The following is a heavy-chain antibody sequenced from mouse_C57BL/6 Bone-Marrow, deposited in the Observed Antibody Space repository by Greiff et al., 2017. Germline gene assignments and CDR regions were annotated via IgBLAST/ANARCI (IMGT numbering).Heavy chain of an antibody. J-gene: IGHJ1*03. CDR2: IDPENGDT. Sequence: EVQLQQSGAELVRPGASVKLSCTASGFNIKDDYMHWVKQRPEQGLEWIGWIDPENGDTEYASKFQGKAIITADTSSNTAYLQLSSLTSEDTAVFYCTTHYCSSLWYFDVWGTGTTVTVSS. CDR1: GFNIKDDY. V-gene: IGHV14-4*01. CDR3: TTHYCSSLWYFDV. D-gene: IGHD1-1*01.